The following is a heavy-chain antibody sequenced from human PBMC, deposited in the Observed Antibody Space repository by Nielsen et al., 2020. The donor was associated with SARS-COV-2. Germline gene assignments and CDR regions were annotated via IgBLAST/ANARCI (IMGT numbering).Heavy chain of an antibody. Sequence: GGSLRLSCAASGFTFSSYAMSWVRQAPGKGLEWVSAISGSGGSTYYADSVEGRFTISRDNSKNTLYLQMNSLRAEDTAVYYCATPPTAAAGYYYYMDVWGKGTTVTVSS. D-gene: IGHD6-13*01. CDR1: GFTFSSYA. CDR3: ATPPTAAAGYYYYMDV. V-gene: IGHV3-23*01. CDR2: ISGSGGST. J-gene: IGHJ6*03.